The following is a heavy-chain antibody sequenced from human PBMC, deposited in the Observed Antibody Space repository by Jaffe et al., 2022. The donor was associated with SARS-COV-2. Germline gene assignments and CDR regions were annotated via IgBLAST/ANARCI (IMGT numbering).Heavy chain of an antibody. J-gene: IGHJ6*03. CDR2: VSYSGTT. D-gene: IGHD3-10*01. CDR1: GDSISSSSYF. Sequence: QLQLQESGPGLVKPSETLSLTCTVSGDSISSSSYFWGWFRQPPGKGLEWIGSVSYSGTTYYNPSLKSRVTISVDTSKDQFSLRLSSVTAADTAVYFCARTAFGEDYYYYVDVWGKGTTVTVSS. CDR3: ARTAFGEDYYYYVDV. V-gene: IGHV4-39*01.